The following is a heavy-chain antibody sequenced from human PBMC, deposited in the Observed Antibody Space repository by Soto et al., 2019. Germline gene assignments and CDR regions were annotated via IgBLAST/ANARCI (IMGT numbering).Heavy chain of an antibody. Sequence: GESLKISCRGSGYTFNNYYIAWVRQMPGKGLEWMGIIFPGDSDVKYSPSFQGQVTISADRSISTVYLQWDVLKASDAAIYYCARRAAAATFDYWGQGTQVTVSS. J-gene: IGHJ4*02. V-gene: IGHV5-51*01. CDR3: ARRAAAATFDY. CDR2: IFPGDSDV. CDR1: GYTFNNYY. D-gene: IGHD6-13*01.